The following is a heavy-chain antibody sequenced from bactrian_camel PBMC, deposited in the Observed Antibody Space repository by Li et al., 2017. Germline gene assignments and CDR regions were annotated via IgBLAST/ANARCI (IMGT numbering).Heavy chain of an antibody. CDR2: VYTGGGSI. V-gene: IGHV3-3*01. J-gene: IGHJ4*01. D-gene: IGHD2*01. CDR1: PRAYGTWC. Sequence: HVQLVESGGGSVQAGGSLRLSCVWSPRAYGTWCMYWFRQAPGKEREGVAAVYTGGGSIAYADSVKGRFTISQDNALNTVFLQMNNLKPEDTAMYYCAAVRARRPLSTWPGDPGHRL.